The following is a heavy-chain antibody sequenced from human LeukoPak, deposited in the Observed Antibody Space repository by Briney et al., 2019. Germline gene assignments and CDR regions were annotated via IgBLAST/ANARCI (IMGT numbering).Heavy chain of an antibody. J-gene: IGHJ4*02. CDR3: AKDQGMFDY. V-gene: IGHV3-23*01. Sequence: GGSLRLSCEASGFTFSTFAMIWVRQPPGKGLEWVSSIFPSGGEIHYADSVRGRFTISRDNSKSTLSLQMNSLRAEDTAIYYCAKDQGMFDYWGQGTLVTVSS. CDR2: IFPSGGEI. D-gene: IGHD6-13*01. CDR1: GFTFSTFA.